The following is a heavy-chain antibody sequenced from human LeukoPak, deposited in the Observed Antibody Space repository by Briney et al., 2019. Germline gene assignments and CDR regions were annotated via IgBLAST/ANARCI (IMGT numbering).Heavy chain of an antibody. CDR1: GFTFSSYG. V-gene: IGHV3-23*01. CDR3: ARGGDYLDF. J-gene: IGHJ4*02. CDR2: ISASGGIT. Sequence: QTGRSLRLSCAASGFTFSSYGMNWVRQAPGKGLEWVSGISASGGITYYADSVKGRFPISRDNSKSTLYLLMTSLRAEDTAVYYCARGGDYLDFWGQGTLVTVSS.